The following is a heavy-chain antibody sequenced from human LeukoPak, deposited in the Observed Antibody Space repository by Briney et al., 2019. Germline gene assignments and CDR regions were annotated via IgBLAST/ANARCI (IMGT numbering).Heavy chain of an antibody. D-gene: IGHD3-10*01. CDR2: IYYSGST. V-gene: IGHV4-59*01. CDR1: GGSISSYY. J-gene: IGHJ3*02. Sequence: SETLSLTCTVAGGSISSYYWSWIRQPPGKGLEWIGYIYYSGSTNYNPSLKSRVTISVDTSKNQFSLKLSSVTAADTAVYYCARVIWFGCVGPFDIWGQGTMVTVSS. CDR3: ARVIWFGCVGPFDI.